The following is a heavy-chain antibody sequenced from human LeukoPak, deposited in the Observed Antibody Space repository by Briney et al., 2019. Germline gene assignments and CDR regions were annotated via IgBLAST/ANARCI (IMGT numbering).Heavy chain of an antibody. Sequence: PSETLSLTCDVFGGSISSGRYYWSWIRQPAGKGLEWIGRVFTSGSTNYNPSLKSRVTIAMDTSENEFSLKLSFVTAADTAVYYCTREPILLWFGEDMDVWGKGTTVTISS. CDR2: VFTSGST. CDR3: TREPILLWFGEDMDV. J-gene: IGHJ6*04. CDR1: GGSISSGRYY. D-gene: IGHD3-10*01. V-gene: IGHV4-61*02.